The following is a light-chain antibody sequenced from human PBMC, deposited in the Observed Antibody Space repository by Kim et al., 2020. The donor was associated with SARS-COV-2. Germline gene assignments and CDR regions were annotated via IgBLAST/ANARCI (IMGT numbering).Light chain of an antibody. V-gene: IGLV2-8*01. CDR3: SSYGGSSDLV. CDR1: SMYVGGYNY. Sequence: SVTTASTGTSMYVGGYNYVSWYQQHPGKAPKLMISEVTKRPSGVPDRFSGSKSGDTASLTVSGLQAEDEADYFCSSYGGSSDLVFGGGTKLTVL. J-gene: IGLJ3*02. CDR2: EVT.